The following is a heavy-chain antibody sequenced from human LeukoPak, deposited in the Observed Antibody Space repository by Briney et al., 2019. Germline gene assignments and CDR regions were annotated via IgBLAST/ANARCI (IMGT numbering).Heavy chain of an antibody. V-gene: IGHV4-61*01. D-gene: IGHD5-12*01. Sequence: SETLSLTCTVSGGSVNSGSHYWCWIRQPPGKGLEWIGYIYYSGSTNYNPSLKSRVTMSLDASKNQFSLNLNSVTAADTAVYYCARDPGYSGIDYWGQGTLVTVSS. CDR1: GGSVNSGSHY. CDR2: IYYSGST. CDR3: ARDPGYSGIDY. J-gene: IGHJ4*02.